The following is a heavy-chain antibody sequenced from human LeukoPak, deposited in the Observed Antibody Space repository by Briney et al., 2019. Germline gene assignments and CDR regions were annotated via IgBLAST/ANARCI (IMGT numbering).Heavy chain of an antibody. D-gene: IGHD1-7*01. CDR2: MNGEGTTI. V-gene: IGHV3-74*01. J-gene: IGHJ4*02. CDR3: ATARNFRFEY. Sequence: GGSLRLSCATSGLTFRTTWMHWVRQAPGKGLMWVSRMNGEGTTIDYADSVKGRFTVSRDYAKNTLFLQMNNLRTEDTALYLCATARNFRFEYWGQGSLVIVSA. CDR1: GLTFRTTW.